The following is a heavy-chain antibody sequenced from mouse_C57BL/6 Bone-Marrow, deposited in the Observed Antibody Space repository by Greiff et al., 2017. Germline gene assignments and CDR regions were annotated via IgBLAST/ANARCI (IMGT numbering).Heavy chain of an antibody. CDR3: AREEGFYGYYFDY. CDR2: IYPGSGST. D-gene: IGHD2-2*01. J-gene: IGHJ2*01. CDR1: GYTFTSYW. Sequence: QVQLQQSGAELVKPGASVKMSCKASGYTFTSYWITWVKQRPGQGLEWIGDIYPGSGSTNYNEKFKSKATLTVDTSSRTAYMKLSSLTSEDSAVYYCAREEGFYGYYFDYWGQGTTLTVSS. V-gene: IGHV1-55*01.